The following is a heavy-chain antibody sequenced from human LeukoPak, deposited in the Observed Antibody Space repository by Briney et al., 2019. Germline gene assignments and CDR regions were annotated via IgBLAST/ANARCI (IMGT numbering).Heavy chain of an antibody. D-gene: IGHD3-10*01. CDR3: ARPTFSYYYYFDY. CDR2: IRYDGSNK. CDR1: GFTFSSYG. V-gene: IGHV3-30*02. Sequence: PGGSLRLSCAASGFTFSSYGMHWVRQAPGKGLEWVAFIRYDGSNKYYADSVKGRFTISRDNSKNTLYLQMNSLRAEDTAMYYCARPTFSYYYYFDYWGQGTLVTVSS. J-gene: IGHJ4*02.